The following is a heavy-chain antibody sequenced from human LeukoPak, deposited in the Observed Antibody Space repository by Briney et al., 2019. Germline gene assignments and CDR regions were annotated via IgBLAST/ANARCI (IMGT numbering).Heavy chain of an antibody. CDR1: GFTFSTYW. CDR2: INSDGSST. V-gene: IGHV3-74*01. J-gene: IGHJ5*02. D-gene: IGHD3-10*01. Sequence: PGGSLRLSCAASGFTFSTYWMHWVRQAPGKGLVWVSRINSDGSSTNYADNVKGRFTISRDNAKNTLYLQMNSLRAEDTAVYYCARGVIMTLPWGQGTLVTVSS. CDR3: ARGVIMTLP.